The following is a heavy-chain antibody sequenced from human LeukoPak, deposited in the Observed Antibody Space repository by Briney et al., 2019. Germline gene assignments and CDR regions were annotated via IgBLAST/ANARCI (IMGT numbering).Heavy chain of an antibody. CDR2: IYYSGST. D-gene: IGHD3-10*01. J-gene: IGHJ4*02. V-gene: IGHV4-59*01. Sequence: SETLSLTCTVSGGSMNSFHWSWIRQPPGKELEWIGYIYYSGSTNYNPSLKNRVTISVDTSKNQFSLKLSSVTTADTAVYYCARGFGSGNYFAYYWGQGTLVTVSS. CDR1: GGSMNSFH. CDR3: ARGFGSGNYFAYY.